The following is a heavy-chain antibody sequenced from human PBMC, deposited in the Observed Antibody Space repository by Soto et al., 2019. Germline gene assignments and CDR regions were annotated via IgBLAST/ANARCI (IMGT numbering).Heavy chain of an antibody. CDR3: AHHSGSYSRRGY. V-gene: IGHV5-10-1*01. D-gene: IGHD1-26*01. CDR2: IDPSDSYT. CDR1: GYSFTSYW. Sequence: PGASLKISCKGSGYSFTSYWISWVRGMPGKGLEWMGRIDPSDSYTNYSPSFQGHVTISADKSISTAYLQWSSLKASDTAVDYCAHHSGSYSRRGYWGQGTPVTVSS. J-gene: IGHJ4*02.